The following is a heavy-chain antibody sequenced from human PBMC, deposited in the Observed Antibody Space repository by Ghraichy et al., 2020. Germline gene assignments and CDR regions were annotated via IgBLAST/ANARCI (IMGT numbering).Heavy chain of an antibody. CDR3: ARQDQLTTHQADF. Sequence: GGSLRLSCAASGFTFSSYSMNWVRQAPGKGLEWISTISVINNDKYYADSLRGRFTISRDNAQNSLYLQMNNLRAEDTAVYYCARQDQLTTHQADFWGQGTLVTVSS. CDR1: GFTFSSYS. CDR2: ISVINNDK. J-gene: IGHJ4*02. D-gene: IGHD1-1*01. V-gene: IGHV3-21*01.